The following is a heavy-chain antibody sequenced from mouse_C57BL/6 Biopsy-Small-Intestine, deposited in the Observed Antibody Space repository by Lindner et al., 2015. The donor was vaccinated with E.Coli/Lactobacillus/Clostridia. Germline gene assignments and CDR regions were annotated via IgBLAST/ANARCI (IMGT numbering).Heavy chain of an antibody. D-gene: IGHD3-2*02. CDR3: ARERDSSGYVDY. CDR1: GYAFSSSW. Sequence: VQLQESGPELVKPGASVKISCKASGYAFSSSWMNWVKQRPGKGLEWIGRIYPGDGDTNYNGKFKGKATLTADKSSSTAYMQLSSLTSEDSAVYFCARERDSSGYVDYWGQGTTLTVSS. J-gene: IGHJ2*01. CDR2: IYPGDGDT. V-gene: IGHV1-82*01.